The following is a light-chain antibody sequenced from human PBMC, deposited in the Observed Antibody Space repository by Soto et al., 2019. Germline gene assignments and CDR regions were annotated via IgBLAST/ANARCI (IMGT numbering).Light chain of an antibody. V-gene: IGKV1-39*01. Sequence: DIQMTQSPSSLSASVGDRVTITFRASQSVTTYLNWYQHKPGKAPQLLIYGASRLQSGVPSRFSASGSATDFALTITSLQPEDFATYYCHQSYSNPPTFGQGTRLEI. CDR1: QSVTTY. CDR2: GAS. CDR3: HQSYSNPPT. J-gene: IGKJ5*01.